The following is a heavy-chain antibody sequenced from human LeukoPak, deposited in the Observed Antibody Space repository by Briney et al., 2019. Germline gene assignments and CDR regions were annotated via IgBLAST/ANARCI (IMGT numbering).Heavy chain of an antibody. CDR1: GYTFTGYY. J-gene: IGHJ4*02. V-gene: IGHV1-2*02. CDR3: ARDPSDSSGWTLFDY. D-gene: IGHD6-19*01. Sequence: ASVTVSCKASGYTFTGYYMHWVRQAPGRGLEWMGWIKPNIGGTNYAQKFQGRVTMTRDTSISTAYMELSRLRSDDTAVYYCARDPSDSSGWTLFDYWGQGTLVTVSS. CDR2: IKPNIGGT.